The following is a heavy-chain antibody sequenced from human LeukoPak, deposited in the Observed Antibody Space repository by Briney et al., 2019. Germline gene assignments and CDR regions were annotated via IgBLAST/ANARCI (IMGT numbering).Heavy chain of an antibody. CDR2: ISAHNNNT. CDR1: GYTFTSYS. Sequence: ASVKVSCKASGYTFTSYSITWVRQAPGQGLEWMGWISAHNNNTNYAQKLQGRVTMTTDTSTSTAYMELRSLRSDDTAVYYCARDDCSGGSCYINLDYWGQGTLVTVSS. D-gene: IGHD2-15*01. CDR3: ARDDCSGGSCYINLDY. J-gene: IGHJ4*02. V-gene: IGHV1-18*01.